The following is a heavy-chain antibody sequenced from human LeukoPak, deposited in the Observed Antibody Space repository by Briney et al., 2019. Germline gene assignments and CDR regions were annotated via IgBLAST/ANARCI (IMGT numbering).Heavy chain of an antibody. D-gene: IGHD3-16*01. J-gene: IGHJ3*02. Sequence: ASVKVSCKTSGYTFNDYYIHWVRQAPGQGLEWMGWINPNSGGTNYAQKFQDWVTMTRDTSIGTAYMELRRLRSDDTAVYYCARDRGRGGLISAFDIWGQGTMVTVSS. CDR2: INPNSGGT. CDR3: ARDRGRGGLISAFDI. V-gene: IGHV1-2*04. CDR1: GYTFNDYY.